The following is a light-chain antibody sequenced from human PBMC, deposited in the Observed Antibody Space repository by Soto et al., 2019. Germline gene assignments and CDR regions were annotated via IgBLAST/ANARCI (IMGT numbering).Light chain of an antibody. J-gene: IGKJ1*01. CDR3: QQYDSTSA. CDR2: RAS. Sequence: DIQMTQSPSTLSASVGDTVTITCRASQTISAWLAWYQQKPGKAPKLLIYRASILESGVPSRFSGSGFGTQFTLTISSLQPDDIATYYCQQYDSTSAFGQGTKLESK. V-gene: IGKV1-5*03. CDR1: QTISAW.